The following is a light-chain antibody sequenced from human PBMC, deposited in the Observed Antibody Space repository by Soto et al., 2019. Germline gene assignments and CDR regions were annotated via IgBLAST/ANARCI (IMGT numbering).Light chain of an antibody. V-gene: IGKV1-5*03. CDR2: KAT. Sequence: DIQMTQSPSTLSASVGDRVTITCRASQSIGNYLAWYQQKAGKAPKVLISKATTLQLGVTSRFSGSGSGTDCTLTISGLQPDDFAAYYCQQYSSAPTFGQGTKVDIK. CDR3: QQYSSAPT. CDR1: QSIGNY. J-gene: IGKJ1*01.